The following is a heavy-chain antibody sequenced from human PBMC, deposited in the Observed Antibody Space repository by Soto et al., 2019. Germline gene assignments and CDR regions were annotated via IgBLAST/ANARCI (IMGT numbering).Heavy chain of an antibody. CDR3: AGCGRLSGVTLSSDY. V-gene: IGHV1-46*03. Sequence: ASVKVSCKASGYTFTSYYMHWVRQAPGQGLEWMGIINPSGGSTSYAQKFQGRVTMTRDTSTSTVYMELSSLRSEDTAVYYCAGCGRLSGVTLSSDYWCQGPLVTVSS. J-gene: IGHJ4*02. CDR2: INPSGGST. D-gene: IGHD3-9*01. CDR1: GYTFTSYY.